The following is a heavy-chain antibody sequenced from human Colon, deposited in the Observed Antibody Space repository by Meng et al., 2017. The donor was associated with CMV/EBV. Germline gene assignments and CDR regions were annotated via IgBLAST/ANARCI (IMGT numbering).Heavy chain of an antibody. J-gene: IGHJ4*02. Sequence: ETLSLTCAASGFTFNRTWMTWVRQAPGKGREWVGRIKSVADGGATDYAAAVKGRFTISRDDSKDILYLEMNSLKSEASGIYYCTTDWYYKNFFDYWGPGTLVTVSS. CDR1: GFTFNRTW. D-gene: IGHD2/OR15-2a*01. CDR2: IKSVADGGAT. CDR3: TTDWYYKNFFDY. V-gene: IGHV3-15*01.